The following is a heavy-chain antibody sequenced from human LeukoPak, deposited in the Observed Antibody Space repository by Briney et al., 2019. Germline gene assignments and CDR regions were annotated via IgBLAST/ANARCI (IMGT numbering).Heavy chain of an antibody. Sequence: SETLSLTCTVSGGSISSYYWSWIRQPPGKGLEWIGYIYYSGSTNYNPSLKSRVTISVDTSKNQFSLKLSSVTAADTAVYYCARDLGDLGYCSSISCYTGYYGMDVWGQGTTVTVSS. CDR1: GGSISSYY. J-gene: IGHJ6*02. CDR3: ARDLGDLGYCSSISCYTGYYGMDV. V-gene: IGHV4-59*01. D-gene: IGHD2-2*02. CDR2: IYYSGST.